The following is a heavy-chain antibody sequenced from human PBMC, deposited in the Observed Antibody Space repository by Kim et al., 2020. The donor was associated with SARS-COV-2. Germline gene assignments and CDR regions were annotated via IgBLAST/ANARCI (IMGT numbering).Heavy chain of an antibody. CDR1: GGSISSSSYY. D-gene: IGHD6-13*01. CDR2: IYYSGST. Sequence: SETLSLTCTVSGGSISSSSYYWGWIRQPPGKGLEWIGSIYYSGSTYYNPSLKSRVTISVDTSKNQFSLKLSSVTAADTAVYYCARGYSSSWSDYFDYWGQGTLVTVSS. J-gene: IGHJ4*02. CDR3: ARGYSSSWSDYFDY. V-gene: IGHV4-39*01.